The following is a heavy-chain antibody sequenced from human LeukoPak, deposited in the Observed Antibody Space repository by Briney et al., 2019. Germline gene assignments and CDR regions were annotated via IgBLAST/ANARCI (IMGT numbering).Heavy chain of an antibody. J-gene: IGHJ3*02. CDR2: IGNAGDT. Sequence: GGSLRLSFAVSGFTFSRSDMHWVRKATGKGLECVSGIGNAGDTYYPGSVKGRFTISRENAKNSLYLQVNSLKAGDTAVYYCARVLATSAFDIWGQGTMVTVSS. D-gene: IGHD3-3*02. V-gene: IGHV3-13*01. CDR3: ARVLATSAFDI. CDR1: GFTFSRSD.